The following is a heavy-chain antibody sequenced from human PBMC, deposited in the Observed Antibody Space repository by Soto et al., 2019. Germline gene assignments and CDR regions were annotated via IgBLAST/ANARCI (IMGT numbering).Heavy chain of an antibody. Sequence: QLVESGGGLVQAGGSLRLSCAASGFTFSDYEMDWVRQAPGKGLEWVAYISSSGTILYGESVKGRFTISRDNADNSLYLQLNSLTAEDTAIYYCTKEKSVMYSGYDAFDIWGRGTMVTVSS. CDR3: TKEKSVMYSGYDAFDI. CDR1: GFTFSDYE. CDR2: ISSSGTI. J-gene: IGHJ3*02. D-gene: IGHD5-12*01. V-gene: IGHV3-48*03.